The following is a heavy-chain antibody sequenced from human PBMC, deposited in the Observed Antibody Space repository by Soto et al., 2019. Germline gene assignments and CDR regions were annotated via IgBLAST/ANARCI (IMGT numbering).Heavy chain of an antibody. CDR2: IYWNDDK. CDR3: AHSPWGAAPDY. V-gene: IGHV2-5*01. CDR1: GFSVSARGVG. Sequence: ESGPTLVNPTQTLTLTCALSGFSVSARGVGVGWIRQPPGKALEWPAIIYWNDDKLYRPSLQSRLTITKDTSKNQVVLTMTNMDPADTATYYCAHSPWGAAPDYWGQGTPVTVSS. D-gene: IGHD3-16*01. J-gene: IGHJ4*02.